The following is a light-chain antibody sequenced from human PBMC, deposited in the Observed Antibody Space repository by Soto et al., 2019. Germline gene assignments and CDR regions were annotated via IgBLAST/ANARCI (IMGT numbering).Light chain of an antibody. CDR3: QQHYSSPPT. J-gene: IGKJ1*01. CDR1: QSVLSSSNSRNH. CDR2: WAS. V-gene: IGKV4-1*01. Sequence: DIVMTQSPDSLAVSLGERATFNCRSSQSVLSSSNSRNHLAWYQQKPGQAPKLLIYWASIRESGVPDRFSGGGSGTDFTLTISNLQAEDVAVYYCQQHYSSPPTFGHGTKVEIK.